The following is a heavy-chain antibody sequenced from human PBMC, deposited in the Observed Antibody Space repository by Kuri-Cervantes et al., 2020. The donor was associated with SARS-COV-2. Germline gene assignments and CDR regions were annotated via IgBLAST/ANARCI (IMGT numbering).Heavy chain of an antibody. CDR2: IYYSGST. D-gene: IGHD3-22*01. CDR1: GGSISSISYY. V-gene: IGHV4-39*01. CDR3: ARHVVNYYDSSGYSGFDP. J-gene: IGHJ5*02. Sequence: ESLKICCAVSGGSISSISYYWGWIREPPGKGLGWIGSIYYSGSTYYNLSRKSRITISLDTSKNQFSLKLSSVTDAATAVYYCARHVVNYYDSSGYSGFDPWGQGNLVTVSS.